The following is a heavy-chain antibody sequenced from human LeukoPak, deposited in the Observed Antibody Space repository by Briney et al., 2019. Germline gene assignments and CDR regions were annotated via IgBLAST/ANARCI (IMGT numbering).Heavy chain of an antibody. Sequence: PGGSLRLSCAASGFTFSSYGMTWVRQAPGKGLEWVSAISGSGGSTYYADSVKGRSTISRDNSKNTLYLQMNSLRAEDTAVYYCAKFGLAGSGRYHDAFDIWGQGTMVTVSP. J-gene: IGHJ3*02. CDR3: AKFGLAGSGRYHDAFDI. D-gene: IGHD3-10*01. V-gene: IGHV3-23*01. CDR2: ISGSGGST. CDR1: GFTFSSYG.